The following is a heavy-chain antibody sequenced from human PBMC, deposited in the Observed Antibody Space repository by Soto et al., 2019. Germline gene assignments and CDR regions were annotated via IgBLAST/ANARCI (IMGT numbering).Heavy chain of an antibody. Sequence: EVHLLESGGGLVQPGGSLRLSCTASGFPFGNYAMYWVRQAPGKGLEWVSGISGGGDGTNYADSVKGRFTVSRDNSRNTMYLKMTSLRAGDTAVYYCAKEPRIQLAYWGQGALVTVSS. D-gene: IGHD1-1*01. CDR2: ISGGGDGT. J-gene: IGHJ4*02. V-gene: IGHV3-23*01. CDR1: GFPFGNYA. CDR3: AKEPRIQLAY.